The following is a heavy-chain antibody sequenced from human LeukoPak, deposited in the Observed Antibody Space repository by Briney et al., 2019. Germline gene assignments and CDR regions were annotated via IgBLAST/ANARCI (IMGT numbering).Heavy chain of an antibody. J-gene: IGHJ5*02. D-gene: IGHD2-21*02. Sequence: QPGGSLRLSCAASGFTFGNSWMTWVRQAPGKGLEWVAVIWYDGSNKYYADSVKGRFTISRDNSKNTLYLQMNSLRAEDTAVYYCARDDYRWGQGTLVTASS. CDR1: GFTFGNSW. V-gene: IGHV3-33*08. CDR2: IWYDGSNK. CDR3: ARDDYR.